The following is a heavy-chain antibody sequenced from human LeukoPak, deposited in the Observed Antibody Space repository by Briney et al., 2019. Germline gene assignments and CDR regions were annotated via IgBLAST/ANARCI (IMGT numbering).Heavy chain of an antibody. CDR1: GFTFSSYS. J-gene: IGHJ2*01. D-gene: IGHD2-2*01. Sequence: GGSLRLSCAASGFTFSSYSMNWVRQAPGKGLEWISYISSSSDTIFYADSMKGRFTISRDNAKNSLYLQMNSLRAEDTAVYYCARSPGGYCCSTRCPDRYFDLWGRGTLVTVSS. CDR2: ISSSSDTI. CDR3: ARSPGGYCCSTRCPDRYFDL. V-gene: IGHV3-48*04.